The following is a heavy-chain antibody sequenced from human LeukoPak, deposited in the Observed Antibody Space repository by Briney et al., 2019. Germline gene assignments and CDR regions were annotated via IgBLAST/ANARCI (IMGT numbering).Heavy chain of an antibody. V-gene: IGHV3-23*01. J-gene: IGHJ5*02. CDR3: AKGGLVHRFDP. CDR1: GFTFSSYA. CDR2: ISGSGDNT. Sequence: GGSLRLSCAAPGFTFSSYAMSWVRQAPGKGLEWVSGISGSGDNTYYADSVKGRFTISRDNSKNTLYLQMNSLRADDTAVYYCAKGGLVHRFDPWGQGTLATVSS.